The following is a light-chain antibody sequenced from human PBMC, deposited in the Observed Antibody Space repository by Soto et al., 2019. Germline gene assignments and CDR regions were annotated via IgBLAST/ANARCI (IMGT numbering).Light chain of an antibody. V-gene: IGLV2-11*01. CDR3: CSYAGEYKYV. Sequence: QSVLTQPRSVSGSPGQSVTISCTGSSSDVGAYNFASWYQQHPGAAPKLLIHDVNKRPPGVPDRFSASKSGNTASLTISGLQAEDEADYYCCSYAGEYKYVFGSGTKVTV. J-gene: IGLJ1*01. CDR1: SSDVGAYNF. CDR2: DVN.